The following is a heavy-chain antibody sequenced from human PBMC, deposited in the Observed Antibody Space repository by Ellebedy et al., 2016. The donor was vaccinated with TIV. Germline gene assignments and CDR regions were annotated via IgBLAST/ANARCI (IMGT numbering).Heavy chain of an antibody. CDR3: ARAGLEPRSVDYYFYGLDV. CDR1: GYTFTDNY. J-gene: IGHJ6*02. V-gene: IGHV1-2*04. D-gene: IGHD1-1*01. Sequence: ASVKVSCXASGYTFTDNYIHWVRQAPGQGLEWMGWIHPNSGAPKYAQKFEGWVTMTRDTSISTVYMELSRSRSDDTAVYYCARAGLEPRSVDYYFYGLDVWGQGTAVTVSS. CDR2: IHPNSGAP.